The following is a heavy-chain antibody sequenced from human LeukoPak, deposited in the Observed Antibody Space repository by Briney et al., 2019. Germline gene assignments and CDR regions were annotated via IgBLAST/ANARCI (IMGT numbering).Heavy chain of an antibody. CDR1: GYTLTELS. D-gene: IGHD3-3*01. CDR3: ATVVVLRFLEWYSALAY. Sequence: GASVKVSCKVSGYTLTELSMHWVRQAPGKGLEWMGGFDPEDGETIYAQKFQGRVTMTEDTSTDTAYMELSSLRSEDTAVYYCATVVVLRFLEWYSALAYWGQGTLVTVSS. V-gene: IGHV1-24*01. CDR2: FDPEDGET. J-gene: IGHJ4*02.